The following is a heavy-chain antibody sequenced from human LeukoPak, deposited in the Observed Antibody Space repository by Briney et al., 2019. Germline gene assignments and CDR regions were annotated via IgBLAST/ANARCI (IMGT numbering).Heavy chain of an antibody. V-gene: IGHV3-66*02. Sequence: GGSLRLSCAASGFTVSSNYMSWVRQAPGKGLEWVSIIYSGGSTYYADSLQSRVTISRDNSKNTLYLQMNRLRAEDTAVYYCARDCSSTSCRGGFDPWGQGTLVTVSS. CDR1: GFTVSSNY. CDR2: IYSGGST. J-gene: IGHJ5*02. D-gene: IGHD2-2*01. CDR3: ARDCSSTSCRGGFDP.